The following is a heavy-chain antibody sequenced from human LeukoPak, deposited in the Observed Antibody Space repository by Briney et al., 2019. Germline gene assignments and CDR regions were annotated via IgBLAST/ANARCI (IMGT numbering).Heavy chain of an antibody. CDR3: ARGPYTNGHYFDY. J-gene: IGHJ4*02. D-gene: IGHD6-19*01. V-gene: IGHV3-48*04. Sequence: GGSLRLSCAASGFTFSSYSMNWVRQAPGKGLEWVSYISTSTTTIYYADSVKGRFTISRDNARNSLYLQMNSLRAEDTAVYYCARGPYTNGHYFDYWGQGTLATVSS. CDR1: GFTFSSYS. CDR2: ISTSTTTI.